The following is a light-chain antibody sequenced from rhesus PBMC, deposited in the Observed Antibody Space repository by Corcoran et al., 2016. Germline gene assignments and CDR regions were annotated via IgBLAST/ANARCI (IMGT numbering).Light chain of an antibody. J-gene: IGKJ4*01. Sequence: EIVLTQSPATLSLSPGERATLSCRASQSVSSDLAWYHQKPGQAPRLLNYDASSRATDIPDRFSGNGSGTDFTLTISRLEPEDVGVYYGQQYTNWPLTFGGGTKVDLK. V-gene: IGKV3-35*01. CDR3: QQYTNWPLT. CDR1: QSVSSD. CDR2: DAS.